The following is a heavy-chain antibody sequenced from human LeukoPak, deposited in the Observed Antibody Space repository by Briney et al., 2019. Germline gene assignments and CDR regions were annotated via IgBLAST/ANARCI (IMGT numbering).Heavy chain of an antibody. CDR2: IYSGGNT. CDR3: AGRAGEYSHPYDY. CDR1: GFTVSSNS. D-gene: IGHD2/OR15-2a*01. V-gene: IGHV3-53*01. Sequence: GGSLRLSCTVSGFTVSSNSMSWVRQAPGKGLEWVSFIYSGGNTHYSDSVKGRFTISRDNSKNTLYLQMNSLRAEDTAVYYCAGRAGEYSHPYDYWGQGTLVTVSS. J-gene: IGHJ4*02.